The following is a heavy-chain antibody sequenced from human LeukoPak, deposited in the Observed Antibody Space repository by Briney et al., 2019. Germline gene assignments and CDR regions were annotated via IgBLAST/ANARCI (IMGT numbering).Heavy chain of an antibody. Sequence: GGSLRLSCAASGFTFSSYSMNWVRQAPGKGLEWVSYISSSSSTIYYADSVKGRFTISRDNAKNSLYLQMNSLSAEDTAVYYCARDAGNYVFDYWGQGTLVTVSS. V-gene: IGHV3-48*01. CDR2: ISSSSSTI. J-gene: IGHJ4*02. CDR3: ARDAGNYVFDY. CDR1: GFTFSSYS. D-gene: IGHD3-16*01.